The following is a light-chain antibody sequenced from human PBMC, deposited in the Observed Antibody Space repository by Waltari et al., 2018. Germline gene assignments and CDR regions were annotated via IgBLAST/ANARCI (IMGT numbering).Light chain of an antibody. Sequence: QSALTHPPSASGSPGQSVTIPCTGTSSYVGHYNYVSWYQQRPGSAPTLLVYEVQQRPSGVPDRFSGSKSGNTAYLTVSGLQGEDEAEYFCSAYAGSNNLLFGGGTKLTVL. CDR3: SAYAGSNNLL. J-gene: IGLJ3*02. CDR2: EVQ. V-gene: IGLV2-8*01. CDR1: SSYVGHYNY.